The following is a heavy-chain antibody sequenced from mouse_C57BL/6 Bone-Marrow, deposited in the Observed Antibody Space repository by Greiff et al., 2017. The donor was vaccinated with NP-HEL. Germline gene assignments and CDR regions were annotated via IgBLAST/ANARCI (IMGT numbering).Heavy chain of an antibody. Sequence: EVQLQESGAELVKPGASVKLSCTASGFNIKDYYMHWVKQRTEQGLEWIGRIDPEDGETKYAPKFQGKATITADTSSNTAYLQLSSLTSEDTAVYYWAGLHYYGSPDYYAIDYWGQGTSVTVSS. CDR1: GFNIKDYY. J-gene: IGHJ4*01. D-gene: IGHD1-1*01. CDR2: IDPEDGET. V-gene: IGHV14-2*01. CDR3: AGLHYYGSPDYYAIDY.